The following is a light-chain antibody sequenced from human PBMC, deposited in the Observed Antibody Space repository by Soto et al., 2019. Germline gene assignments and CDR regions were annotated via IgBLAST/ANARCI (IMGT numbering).Light chain of an antibody. CDR1: QGISSY. V-gene: IGKV1-9*01. J-gene: IGKJ4*01. CDR2: AAS. CDR3: QQLNSYPLT. Sequence: DIQLTQSPSFLSASVGDRVTITCRASQGISSYLAWYQQKPGKAPKLLIYAASTLQSGVPSRLRGSGSGTEFTITISSMKHEDFATYYCQQLNSYPLTFGGGTKVDIK.